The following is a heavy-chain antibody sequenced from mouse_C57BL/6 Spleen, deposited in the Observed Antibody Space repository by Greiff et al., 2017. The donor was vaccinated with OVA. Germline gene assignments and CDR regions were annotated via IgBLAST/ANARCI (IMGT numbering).Heavy chain of an antibody. CDR1: GYTFTSYR. CDR3: ARDSNFYAIDY. Sequence: QVQLQQPGTELVKPGASVKLSCKASGYTFTSYRMHWVKQRPGQGLEWIGKINPSNGGTKYNEKFERKATLTVDKSSSTAYMQLSSLTSAYSAVYYCARDSNFYAIDYWGQGTSVTVSS. J-gene: IGHJ4*01. V-gene: IGHV1-53*01. CDR2: INPSNGGT. D-gene: IGHD2-5*01.